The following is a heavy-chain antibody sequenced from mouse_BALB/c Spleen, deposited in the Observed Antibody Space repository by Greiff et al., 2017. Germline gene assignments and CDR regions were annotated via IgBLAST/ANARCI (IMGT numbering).Heavy chain of an antibody. V-gene: IGHV5-17*02. D-gene: IGHD4-1*01. CDR3: ARGWEKNFDY. CDR1: GFTFSSFG. J-gene: IGHJ2*01. Sequence: EVQRVESGGGLVQPGGSRKLSCAASGFTFSSFGMHWVRQAPEKGLEWVAYISSGSSTIYYADTVKGRFTISRDNPKNTLFLQMTSLRSEDTAMYYCARGWEKNFDYWGQGTTLTVSS. CDR2: ISSGSSTI.